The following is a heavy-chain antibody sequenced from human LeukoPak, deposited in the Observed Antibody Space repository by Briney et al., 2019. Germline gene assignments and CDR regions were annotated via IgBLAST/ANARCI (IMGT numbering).Heavy chain of an antibody. CDR2: ISNDGSYT. J-gene: IGHJ4*02. CDR1: GFTFSSYG. V-gene: IGHV3-30*18. Sequence: GGSLRLSCAASGFTFSSYGMNWVRQAPGKGLEWAAVISNDGSYTLYADSVKRRFTISRDNSKSTLYVQMSSLRADDTAVYYCAKDRFSGNYRQGRDFHYWGQGNLVTVSS. D-gene: IGHD1-26*01. CDR3: AKDRFSGNYRQGRDFHY.